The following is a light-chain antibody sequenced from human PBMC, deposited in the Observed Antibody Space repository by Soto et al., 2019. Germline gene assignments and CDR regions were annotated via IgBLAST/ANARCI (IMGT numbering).Light chain of an antibody. CDR1: QNVSSSY. Sequence: EIVLTQSPGTLSLSPGERATLSCRASQNVSSSYLAWYQQKPGQAPRLLIYGASSRATDIPDRFSGSGSGTDFTLTITRQEPEDFAVYYCQQYGSSPPYTFGQGTKLEI. CDR2: GAS. CDR3: QQYGSSPPYT. V-gene: IGKV3-20*01. J-gene: IGKJ2*01.